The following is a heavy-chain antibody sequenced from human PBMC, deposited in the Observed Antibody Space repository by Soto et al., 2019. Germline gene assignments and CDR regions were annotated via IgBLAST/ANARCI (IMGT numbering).Heavy chain of an antibody. V-gene: IGHV3-23*01. J-gene: IGHJ4*02. CDR3: GKGVQFLGWLVDY. CDR2: ISGSGGST. Sequence: PGGSLRLSCAASGFTFSSYAMSWVRQAPGKGLEWVSSISGSGGSTYYADPVKARFTISRDNSKNTLYLQMNSLRAEDTAVYYCGKGVQFLGWLVDYWGQGTPVTVSS. D-gene: IGHD3-3*01. CDR1: GFTFSSYA.